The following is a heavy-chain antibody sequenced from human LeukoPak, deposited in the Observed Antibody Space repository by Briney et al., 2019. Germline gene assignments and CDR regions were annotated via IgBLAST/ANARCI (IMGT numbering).Heavy chain of an antibody. J-gene: IGHJ4*02. Sequence: GGSLRLSCAASGFTFSSYAMRWVRQAPGKGLEWVSAISGSGGSTYYADSVKGRFTISRDNSKNTLYPQMNSLRAEDTAVYYCAKNDQWRLGYFDYWGQGTLVTVSS. CDR2: ISGSGGST. V-gene: IGHV3-23*01. CDR3: AKNDQWRLGYFDY. CDR1: GFTFSSYA. D-gene: IGHD6-19*01.